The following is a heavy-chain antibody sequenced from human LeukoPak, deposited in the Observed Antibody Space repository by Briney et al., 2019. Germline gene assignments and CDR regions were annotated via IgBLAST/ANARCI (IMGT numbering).Heavy chain of an antibody. J-gene: IGHJ4*02. CDR1: GYYFATYW. V-gene: IGHV5-51*01. CDR3: ARLPKIHYYDSRNYCDS. CDR2: IYPGDSNT. D-gene: IGHD3-22*01. Sequence: PGESLKISCQASGYYFATYWIGWVRQVPGKGLEWMAIIYPGDSNTKYNPSFQGQVTISADKSINTAYLHWSSLRASDTAMYYCARLPKIHYYDSRNYCDSWGQGTLVTVSS.